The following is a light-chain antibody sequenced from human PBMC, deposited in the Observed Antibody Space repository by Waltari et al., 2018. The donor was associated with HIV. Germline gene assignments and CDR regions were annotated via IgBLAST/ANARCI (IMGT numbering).Light chain of an antibody. J-gene: IGKJ5*01. V-gene: IGKV1-8*01. CDR2: SAS. CDR3: QQYNPYPIT. CDR1: QDIGTF. Sequence: AVRMTQSPPSFSASTGDRVTITCRATQDIGTFLAWYQQKPGNAPTLLVPSASTLQNGAPSRFYGNVSATEFPLTISCLESEDFGTYYCQQYNPYPITFGQGTRLDIK.